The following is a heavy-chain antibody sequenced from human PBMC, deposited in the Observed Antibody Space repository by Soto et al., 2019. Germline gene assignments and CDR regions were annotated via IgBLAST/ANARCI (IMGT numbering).Heavy chain of an antibody. D-gene: IGHD3-22*01. Sequence: SENLSLTCTVSGGSISSGDYYWSWIRQPPGKGLEGIGYIYYSGSTYYNPSLKSRVTISVDTSKNQFSLKLISVTAADTAVYFFARCRRATYYYDSSGYYWGGLFYYWGQGTLVTVSS. V-gene: IGHV4-30-4*01. CDR1: GGSISSGDYY. CDR2: IYYSGST. CDR3: ARCRRATYYYDSSGYYWGGLFYY. J-gene: IGHJ4*02.